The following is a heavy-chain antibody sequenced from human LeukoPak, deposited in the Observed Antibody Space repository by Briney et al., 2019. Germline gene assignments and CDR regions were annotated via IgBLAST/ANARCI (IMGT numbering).Heavy chain of an antibody. CDR2: INHSGST. CDR1: GGSISSSSDY. J-gene: IGHJ4*02. CDR3: ARARRSVTMVRGSFDY. D-gene: IGHD3-10*01. Sequence: PSETLSLTCTVSGGSISSSSDYWSWIRQPPGKGLEWIGEINHSGSTNYNPSLKSRVTISVDTSKNQFSLKLSSVTAADTVVYYCARARRSVTMVRGSFDYWGQGTLVTVSS. V-gene: IGHV4-39*07.